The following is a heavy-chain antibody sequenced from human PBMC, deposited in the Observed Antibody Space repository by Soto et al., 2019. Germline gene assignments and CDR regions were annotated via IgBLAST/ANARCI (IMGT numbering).Heavy chain of an antibody. CDR2: VNPNSGNT. CDR3: ARGHPGDCSGGSCPFFDY. CDR1: GYTFTSFD. Sequence: ASVKVSCKASGYTFTSFDINWVRQATGQGLEWMGWVNPNSGNTGYAQKFQGRVTMTRNTSISTAYMELSSLRSDDTAVYYCARGHPGDCSGGSCPFFDYWGQGTLVTVSS. D-gene: IGHD2-15*01. V-gene: IGHV1-8*01. J-gene: IGHJ4*02.